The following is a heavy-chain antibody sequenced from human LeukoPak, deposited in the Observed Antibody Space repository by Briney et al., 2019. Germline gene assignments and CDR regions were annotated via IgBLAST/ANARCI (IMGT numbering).Heavy chain of an antibody. CDR3: ARDLGYGDYDM. D-gene: IGHD4-17*01. V-gene: IGHV4-4*07. J-gene: IGHJ4*02. CDR1: GGSISSYY. Sequence: PSETLSLTCTVSGGSISSYYWSWIRQPAGKGLEWIGSIYRSGITYYNPSLKSRVTISVDTSKNQFSLKLSSVTAADTAVHYCARDLGYGDYDMWGQGTLVTVSS. CDR2: IYRSGIT.